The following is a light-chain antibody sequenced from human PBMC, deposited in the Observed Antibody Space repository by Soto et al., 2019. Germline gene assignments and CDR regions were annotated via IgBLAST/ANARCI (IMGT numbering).Light chain of an antibody. J-gene: IGLJ3*02. CDR3: WTWDSSLSAGV. CDR2: DIS. Sequence: QSVLTQPPSVSAAPGQKVTISCSGSSSNIGENFVSWYQHIPGTAPKLVIHDISGRPSGIPDRFSGSKSGTSAILGITGLQTGDEATYYCWTWDSSLSAGVFGGGTKLTVL. CDR1: SSNIGENF. V-gene: IGLV1-51*01.